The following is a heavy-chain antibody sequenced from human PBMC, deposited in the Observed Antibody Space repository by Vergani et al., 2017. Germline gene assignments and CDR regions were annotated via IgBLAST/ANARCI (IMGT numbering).Heavy chain of an antibody. CDR2: IDPSDSYT. Sequence: EVQLVQSGAEVKKPGESLRISCKGSGYSFTSYWISWVRQMPGKGLEWMGRIDPSDSYTNYSPSFQGDVTISADKSISTAYLQWSSLKASETAMYYCATEWFGEFYDAFDIWGQGTMVTVSS. CDR3: ATEWFGEFYDAFDI. J-gene: IGHJ3*02. V-gene: IGHV5-10-1*03. D-gene: IGHD3-10*01. CDR1: GYSFTSYW.